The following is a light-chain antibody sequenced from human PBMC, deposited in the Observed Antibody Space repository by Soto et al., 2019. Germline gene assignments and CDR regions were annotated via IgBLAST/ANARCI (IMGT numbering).Light chain of an antibody. Sequence: DLQMIQSPSSVSASVGDRVTITCRASPGIGSWLAWYQQKPGKAPKLLIYAASTLQSGVPSRFSGSGSATDFTLTISSLQPDDFATYYCQQANSLPLTFGGGTTVEIK. CDR2: AAS. J-gene: IGKJ4*01. V-gene: IGKV1-12*01. CDR3: QQANSLPLT. CDR1: PGIGSW.